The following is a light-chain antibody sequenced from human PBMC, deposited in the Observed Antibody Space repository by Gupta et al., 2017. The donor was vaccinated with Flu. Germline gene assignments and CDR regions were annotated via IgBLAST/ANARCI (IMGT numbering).Light chain of an antibody. J-gene: IGKJ4*01. CDR3: QQSYSTPLS. CDR2: GAS. V-gene: IGKV1-39*01. CDR1: QTINNN. Sequence: DIQMTQSPSSLSASVGDRVTITCRASQTINNNLNWYQQKPGKAPKVLIYGASNLQRGVPSRFSGSGSGTHFTLAISSLQPEDFATYYCQQSYSTPLSFGGGTKVEIK.